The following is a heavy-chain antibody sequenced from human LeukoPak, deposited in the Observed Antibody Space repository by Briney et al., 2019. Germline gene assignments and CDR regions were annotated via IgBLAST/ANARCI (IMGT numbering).Heavy chain of an antibody. CDR3: AQQTKGLQFPGY. CDR1: GFTFSSYS. V-gene: IGHV3-21*01. J-gene: IGHJ4*02. Sequence: GGSLRLSCAASGFTFSSYSMNWVRQAPGKGLEWVSSISSSSSYIYYADSVKGRFTISRDNAKNSLYLQMNSLRAEDTAVYYCAQQTKGLQFPGYWGQGTLVTVSS. D-gene: IGHD5-24*01. CDR2: ISSSSSYI.